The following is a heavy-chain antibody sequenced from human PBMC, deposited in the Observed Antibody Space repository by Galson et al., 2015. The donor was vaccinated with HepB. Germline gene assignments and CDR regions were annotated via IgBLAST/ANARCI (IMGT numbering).Heavy chain of an antibody. CDR3: ARLSNYYYDSSAYYQGGYFDL. J-gene: IGHJ2*01. CDR2: IHYSGSP. V-gene: IGHV4-39*01. D-gene: IGHD3-22*01. CDR1: GGSISSSGYY. Sequence: LSLTCTVSGGSISSSGYYWGWIRQPPGKGLEWIGSIHYSGSPYYNPSLESRVTISVDTSKNQFSLKLSSVTAAETAMYYCARLSNYYYDSSAYYQGGYFDLWGRGALVTVSS.